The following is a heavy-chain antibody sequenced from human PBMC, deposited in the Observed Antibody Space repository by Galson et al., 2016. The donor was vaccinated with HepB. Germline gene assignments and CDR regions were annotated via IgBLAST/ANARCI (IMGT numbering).Heavy chain of an antibody. CDR3: ATRSRHDIFTGYYTGRKDYFDY. CDR1: GHSLNELF. J-gene: IGHJ4*02. D-gene: IGHD3-9*01. CDR2: FDPEDGEI. Sequence: SCKVSGHSLNELFMNWVRQAPGKGLEWMGGFDPEDGEIIYAQKFQGRVTMTEDTSIDTAYMELSSLRSEDTAVYYCATRSRHDIFTGYYTGRKDYFDYWGQGTLVTVSS. V-gene: IGHV1-24*01.